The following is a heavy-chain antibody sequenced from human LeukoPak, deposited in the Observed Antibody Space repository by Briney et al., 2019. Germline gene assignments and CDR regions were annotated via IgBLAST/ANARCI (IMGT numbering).Heavy chain of an antibody. CDR2: INSSSSYI. CDR1: GFTLSSYS. Sequence: PGGSLRLSCAASGFTLSSYSMNWVRQAPGKGLEWVSSINSSSSYIYYADSVKGRFTISRDNAKNSLYLQMNSLRAADTAVYYCARDQGAMVGSFYYYGMDVWGQGTTVTVSS. V-gene: IGHV3-21*04. D-gene: IGHD5-18*01. J-gene: IGHJ6*02. CDR3: ARDQGAMVGSFYYYGMDV.